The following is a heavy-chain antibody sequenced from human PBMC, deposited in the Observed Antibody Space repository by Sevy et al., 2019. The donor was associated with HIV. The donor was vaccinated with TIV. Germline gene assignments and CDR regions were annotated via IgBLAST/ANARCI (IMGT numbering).Heavy chain of an antibody. CDR3: ARDAGGGTTNSGMDV. J-gene: IGHJ6*02. D-gene: IGHD1-7*01. CDR1: GYTFIDEY. V-gene: IGHV1-2*06. Sequence: ASVKVSCKDSGYTFIDEYLHWVRQAPGQGLEWMGRVYPNSGGTNYTQRFQGRVTMTRDTSISTAYMELSRLRSDDTAVYYCARDAGGGTTNSGMDVWGQGTTVTVSS. CDR2: VYPNSGGT.